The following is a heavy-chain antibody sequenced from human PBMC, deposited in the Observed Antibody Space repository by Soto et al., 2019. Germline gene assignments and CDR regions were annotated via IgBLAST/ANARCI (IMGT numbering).Heavy chain of an antibody. J-gene: IGHJ4*02. CDR2: IYYSGNT. D-gene: IGHD2-2*01. Sequence: PSETLSLTCTVSGGSISNGGSYWGWIRQPPGKGLEWIGYIYYSGNTYFNPSLKSRVTLSVDTSKNQFSLNLSSVTAADTAVYYWGRYCSTTKCPFDYWGQGTLGTGSS. V-gene: IGHV4-30-4*01. CDR3: GRYCSTTKCPFDY. CDR1: GGSISNGGSY.